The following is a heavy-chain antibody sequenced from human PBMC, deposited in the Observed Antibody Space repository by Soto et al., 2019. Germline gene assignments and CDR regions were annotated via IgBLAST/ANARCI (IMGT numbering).Heavy chain of an antibody. D-gene: IGHD2-2*01. CDR3: ARYCSSTSCYYGMDV. CDR1: GFTFSSYA. V-gene: IGHV3-64*01. CDR2: ISSNGGST. J-gene: IGHJ6*02. Sequence: GGSLRLSCAASGFTFSSYAMHWVRQAPGKGLEYVSAISSNGGSTYYANSVKGRFTISRDNSKNTLYLQMGSLRAEDMAVYYCARYCSSTSCYYGMDVWGQGTTVTVSS.